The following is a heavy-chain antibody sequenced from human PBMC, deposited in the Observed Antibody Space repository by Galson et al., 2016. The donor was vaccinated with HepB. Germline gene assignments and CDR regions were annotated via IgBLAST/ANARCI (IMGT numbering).Heavy chain of an antibody. Sequence: QAPGKGLEWVSAIRGSGNGIDYVDSVKRRLTISRENSKNTLYLHRSSLRAEDTAVYYFAKERGGRRTMVRGVLDPFDIWGQGTLVTVSS. V-gene: IGHV3-23*01. J-gene: IGHJ3*02. CDR3: AKERGGRRTMVRGVLDPFDI. CDR2: IRGSGNGI. D-gene: IGHD3-10*01.